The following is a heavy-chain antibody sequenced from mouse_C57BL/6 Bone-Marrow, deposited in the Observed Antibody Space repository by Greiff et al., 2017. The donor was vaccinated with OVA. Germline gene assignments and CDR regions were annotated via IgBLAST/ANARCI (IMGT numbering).Heavy chain of an antibody. CDR3: ARGGRDYFDY. Sequence: EVQLQESGPGLVKPSQSPSLTCSVTGYSITSGYYWNWIRQFPGNKLEWMGYISYDGSNNYNPSLKNRISITRGTSKNQFFLKLNSVTTEDTATYYCARGGRDYFDYWGQGTTLTVSS. V-gene: IGHV3-6*01. CDR2: ISYDGSN. CDR1: GYSITSGYY. J-gene: IGHJ2*01.